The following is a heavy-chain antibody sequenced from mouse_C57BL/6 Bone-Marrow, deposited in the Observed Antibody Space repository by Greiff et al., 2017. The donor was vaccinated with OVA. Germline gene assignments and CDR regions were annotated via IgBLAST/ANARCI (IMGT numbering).Heavy chain of an antibody. D-gene: IGHD1-1*01. CDR3: ARAGSRSFDY. CDR2: ISDGGSYT. Sequence: EVHLVESGGGLVKPGGSLKLSCAASGFTFSSYAMSWVRQTPEQRLEWVATISDGGSYTYYPDNVKGRFTISRDNAKNNLYLQMSHLKSEDTAMYYCARAGSRSFDYWGQGTTLTVSS. J-gene: IGHJ2*01. CDR1: GFTFSSYA. V-gene: IGHV5-4*01.